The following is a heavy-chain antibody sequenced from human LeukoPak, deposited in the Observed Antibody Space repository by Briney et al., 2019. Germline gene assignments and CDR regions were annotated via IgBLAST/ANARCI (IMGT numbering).Heavy chain of an antibody. V-gene: IGHV3-9*01. D-gene: IGHD6-13*01. CDR3: ARDGGYSSSWVDY. J-gene: IGHJ4*02. CDR2: ISWNSGSI. Sequence: PGGSLRLSCAASGFTFSSYSMNWVRQAPGKGLEWVSGISWNSGSIGYAGSVKGRFTISRDNAKNSLYLQMNSLRAEDTALYYCARDGGYSSSWVDYWGQGTLITVSS. CDR1: GFTFSSYS.